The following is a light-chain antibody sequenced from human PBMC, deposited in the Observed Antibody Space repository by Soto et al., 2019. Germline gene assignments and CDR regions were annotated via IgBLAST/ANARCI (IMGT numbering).Light chain of an antibody. J-gene: IGKJ1*01. V-gene: IGKV3-20*01. CDR1: QSVSSN. CDR3: QQYGSSGT. Sequence: EMGMTQSPATLSVSPGERATLSCRASQSVSSNLAWYQQKPGQAPRLLMFRTSSRATGFPDRFSGSGSGTDFTLTISRLEPEDFAVYYCQQYGSSGTFGQGTKVDIK. CDR2: RTS.